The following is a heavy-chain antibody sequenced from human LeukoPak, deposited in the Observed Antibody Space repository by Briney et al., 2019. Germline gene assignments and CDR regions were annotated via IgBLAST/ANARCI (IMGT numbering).Heavy chain of an antibody. J-gene: IGHJ4*01. Sequence: GGSLRLSCAASGFTFSSYWMHWVSQAPGKGPVWVARTNRDGSSTAYADSVKGRFTISKGNAKNTLYLLMNSLRAEDTAVYYCARDSVEWYIFDYWAHGTLVTVSS. CDR2: TNRDGSST. CDR1: GFTFSSYW. D-gene: IGHD3-3*01. CDR3: ARDSVEWYIFDY. V-gene: IGHV3-74*01.